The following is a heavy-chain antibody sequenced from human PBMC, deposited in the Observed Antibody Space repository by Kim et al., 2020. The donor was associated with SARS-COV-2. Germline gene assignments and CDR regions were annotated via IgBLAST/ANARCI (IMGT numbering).Heavy chain of an antibody. J-gene: IGHJ2*01. CDR3: ARLLTEYRLRWHKGYWYFDL. Sequence: SVKVSCKASGGTFSSYAISWVRQAPGQGLEWMGGIIPIFGTANYAQKFQGRVTITADESTSTAYMELSSLRSEDTAVYYCARLLTEYRLRWHKGYWYFDLWGRGTLVTVSS. D-gene: IGHD4-17*01. CDR1: GGTFSSYA. V-gene: IGHV1-69*13. CDR2: IIPIFGTA.